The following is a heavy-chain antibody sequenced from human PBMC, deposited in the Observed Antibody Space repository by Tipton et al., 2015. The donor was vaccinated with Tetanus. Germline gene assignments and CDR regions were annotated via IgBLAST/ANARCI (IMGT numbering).Heavy chain of an antibody. Sequence: TLSLTCTVSGGSISSGGYYWSWIRQHPGKGLEWIGYIYYSGSTYYNPSLKSRVTISVDTSKNQFSLKLSSVTAADTAVYYCARGSTDYGDYFRRIYYFDYWGQGTLVTVSS. CDR3: ARGSTDYGDYFRRIYYFDY. CDR1: GGSISSGGYY. V-gene: IGHV4-31*03. CDR2: IYYSGST. J-gene: IGHJ4*02. D-gene: IGHD4-17*01.